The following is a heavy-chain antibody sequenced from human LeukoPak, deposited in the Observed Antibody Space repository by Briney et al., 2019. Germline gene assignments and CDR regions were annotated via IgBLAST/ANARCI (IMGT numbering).Heavy chain of an antibody. D-gene: IGHD5-12*01. CDR2: ISAYNGNT. V-gene: IGHV1-18*01. CDR3: ATMSLSGFWSTLNAFDI. J-gene: IGHJ3*02. CDR1: GYTFKHYG. Sequence: AVKVSCKSSGYTFKHYGISWVRQAPGQGLEWMGWISAYNGNTNYAQKFQGRVTMTTDTSTDTAYVEVRSLRSDDTALYYCATMSLSGFWSTLNAFDIWGQGTMVTVSP.